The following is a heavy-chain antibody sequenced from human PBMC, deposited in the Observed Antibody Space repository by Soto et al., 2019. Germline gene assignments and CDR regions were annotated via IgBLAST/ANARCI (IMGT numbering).Heavy chain of an antibody. CDR1: GFTFSRFW. V-gene: IGHV3-7*05. Sequence: GGSLRLSCVASGFTFSRFWMSWVRQAPGKGLEWVANIKQDGSEKNYVDFVKGRFTISRDNAKNSLFLQMSNLRADDTAVYYCARDLAGLDYSGQDPLVTVSS. CDR3: ARDLAGLDY. J-gene: IGHJ4*02. CDR2: IKQDGSEK.